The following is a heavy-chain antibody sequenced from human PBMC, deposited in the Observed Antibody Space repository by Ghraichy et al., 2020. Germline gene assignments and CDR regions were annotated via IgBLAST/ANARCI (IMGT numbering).Heavy chain of an antibody. V-gene: IGHV4-59*01. CDR3: GRGRYCSGGTCYISRGNWFDP. J-gene: IGHJ5*02. CDR2: IYFDGNT. CDR1: GVSISSYY. Sequence: SETLSLTCSVSGVSISSYYWSWIRQPPGKGLEWIGYIYFDGNTNDNPSLKSRVTISVDTSKNHFSLKLRSVTAADTAVYYCGRGRYCSGGTCYISRGNWFDPWGQGTLVTVSS. D-gene: IGHD2-15*01.